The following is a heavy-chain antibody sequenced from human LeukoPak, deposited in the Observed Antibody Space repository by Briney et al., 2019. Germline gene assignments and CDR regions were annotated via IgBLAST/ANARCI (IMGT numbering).Heavy chain of an antibody. V-gene: IGHV4-61*02. CDR3: ASLDYGAYSRDY. Sequence: SQTLSLTCTVSGGSISSGSYYWSWIRQPAGKGLEWIGRIYTSGSTNYNPSLKSRVTISVDTSKNQFSLKLSSVTAADTAVYYCASLDYGAYSRDYWGQGTLVTVSS. J-gene: IGHJ4*02. CDR2: IYTSGST. D-gene: IGHD4-17*01. CDR1: GGSISSGSYY.